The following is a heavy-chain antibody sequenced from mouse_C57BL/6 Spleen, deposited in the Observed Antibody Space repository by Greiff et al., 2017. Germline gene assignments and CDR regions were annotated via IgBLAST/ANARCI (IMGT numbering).Heavy chain of an antibody. CDR3: ARNGDYDGAWFAY. V-gene: IGHV2-2*01. CDR1: GFSLTSYG. Sequence: QVHVKQSGPGLVQPSQSLSITCTVSGFSLTSYGVHWVRQSPGKGLEWLGVIWSGGSKDYNAAFISRLSISKDNSKSQVCFKMNSLQADDTAIYYCARNGDYDGAWFAYWGQGTLVTVSA. J-gene: IGHJ3*01. CDR2: IWSGGSK. D-gene: IGHD2-4*01.